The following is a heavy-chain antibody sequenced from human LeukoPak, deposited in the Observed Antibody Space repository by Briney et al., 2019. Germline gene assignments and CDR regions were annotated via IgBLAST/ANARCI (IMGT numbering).Heavy chain of an antibody. Sequence: SETLSLTCTVSGGSISSGDYYWSWIRQPPGKGLEWLGYIYHRGSTYYNPSLKSRVTLPVDTSKNHFSLKLTSVTAADTAVYYCAKGFGYYGSGSYPWFDSWGQGTLVTVSS. V-gene: IGHV4-30-4*01. J-gene: IGHJ5*01. CDR2: IYHRGST. D-gene: IGHD3-10*01. CDR1: GGSISSGDYY. CDR3: AKGFGYYGSGSYPWFDS.